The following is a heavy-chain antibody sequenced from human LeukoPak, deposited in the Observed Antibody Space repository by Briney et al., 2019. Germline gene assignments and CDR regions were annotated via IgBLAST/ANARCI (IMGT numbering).Heavy chain of an antibody. CDR1: GFTFSSYA. CDR2: ISYDGSNK. D-gene: IGHD3-22*01. CDR3: AREGINRGSRYYDSSGYSPLGC. J-gene: IGHJ4*02. Sequence: GGSLRLSCAASGFTFSSYAMHWVRQAPGKGLEWVAVISYDGSNKYYADSVKGRFTISRDNSKNTLYLQMNSLRAEDTAVYYCAREGINRGSRYYDSSGYSPLGCWGQGTLVTVSS. V-gene: IGHV3-30-3*01.